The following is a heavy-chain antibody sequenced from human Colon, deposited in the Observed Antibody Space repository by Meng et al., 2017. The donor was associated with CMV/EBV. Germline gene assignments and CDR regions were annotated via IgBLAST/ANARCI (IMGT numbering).Heavy chain of an antibody. D-gene: IGHD3-10*01. CDR2: IYHSGST. CDR3: ARRRGGSGRDC. CDR1: GGSISSSNYY. Sequence: QLQLQESAPGLVKPSETLSLTCTVPGGSISSSNYYWDWIRQPPGKGLEWIGAIYHSGSTSYNPSLQSRVTMFVDTSKNQFSLMLTSVTATDTAVYYCARRRGGSGRDCWGQGTLVTVSS. J-gene: IGHJ4*02. V-gene: IGHV4-39*01.